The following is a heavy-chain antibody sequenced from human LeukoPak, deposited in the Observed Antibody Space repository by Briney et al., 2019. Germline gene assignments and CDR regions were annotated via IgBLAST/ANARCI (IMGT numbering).Heavy chain of an antibody. D-gene: IGHD5-12*01. CDR2: IKQDGSEK. CDR3: AKYSGYNLEY. V-gene: IGHV3-7*01. J-gene: IGHJ4*02. Sequence: GGSLRLSCAASGFTFSTYWMSWVRQAPGKGLEWVANIKQDGSEKYYVDSVKGRFTISRDNSKNSLYLQMNSLRDDDTGIYYSAKYSGYNLEYWGQGTLVTVSP. CDR1: GFTFSTYW.